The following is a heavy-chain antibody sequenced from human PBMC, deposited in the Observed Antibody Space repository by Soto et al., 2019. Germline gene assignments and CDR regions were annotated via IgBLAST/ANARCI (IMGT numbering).Heavy chain of an antibody. CDR1: GGSISSYY. V-gene: IGHV4-59*08. J-gene: IGHJ3*02. CDR2: FYYSGST. CDR3: ARHGGGIVVVVAARGAFDI. Sequence: SETLSLTCTVSGGSISSYYWSWIRQPPGKGLDLIGYFYYSGSTNYNPSLKSRVTISVDTSKNQFSLKLSSVTAADTAVYYCARHGGGIVVVVAARGAFDIWGQGTMVTVSS. D-gene: IGHD2-15*01.